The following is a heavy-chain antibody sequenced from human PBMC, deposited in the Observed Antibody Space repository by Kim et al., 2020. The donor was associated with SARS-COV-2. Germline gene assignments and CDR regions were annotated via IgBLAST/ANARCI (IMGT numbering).Heavy chain of an antibody. CDR1: GFTFNDYA. Sequence: GGSLRLSCLGSGFTFNDYAIHWVRRAPGKGLEYVSATTRSGDGSFYADSVEGRFTTSRDNSKSTLYLQMNSLGPEDTSVYYCVRYGRSYGAVLWGQGTLVIVSS. V-gene: IGHV3-64D*06. CDR2: TTRSGDGS. D-gene: IGHD3-10*01. CDR3: VRYGRSYGAVL. J-gene: IGHJ4*02.